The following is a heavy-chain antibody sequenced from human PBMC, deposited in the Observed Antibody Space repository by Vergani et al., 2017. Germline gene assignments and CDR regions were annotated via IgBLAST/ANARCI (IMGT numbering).Heavy chain of an antibody. CDR3: ARGGNYDPHAILRPTNGFDP. D-gene: IGHD4-11*01. CDR1: GGTFSSYA. CDR2: IIPIFGTA. Sequence: QVQLVQSGAGVKKPGSSVKVSCKASGGTFSSYAISWVRQAPGQGLEWMGGIIPIFGTANYAQKFQGRVTITADESTSTAYMELSSLRSEDTAVYYCARGGNYDPHAILRPTNGFDPWGQGTLVTVSS. J-gene: IGHJ5*02. V-gene: IGHV1-69*01.